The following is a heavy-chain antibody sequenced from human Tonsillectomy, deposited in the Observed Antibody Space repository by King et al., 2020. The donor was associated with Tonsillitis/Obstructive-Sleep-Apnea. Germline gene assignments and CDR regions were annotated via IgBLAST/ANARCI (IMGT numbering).Heavy chain of an antibody. CDR1: GFTFDDYA. V-gene: IGHV3-9*01. Sequence: VQLVQSGGGLVQPGRSLRLSCAASGFTFDDYAMHWVRQAPGKGLEWVSGISWNSGSIGYADSVKGRFTISRDNAKNSLYLQMNSLRTEDTALCYCAKVASPNQFYYYMDVWGKGTTVTVSS. J-gene: IGHJ6*03. D-gene: IGHD2-8*01. CDR3: AKVASPNQFYYYMDV. CDR2: ISWNSGSI.